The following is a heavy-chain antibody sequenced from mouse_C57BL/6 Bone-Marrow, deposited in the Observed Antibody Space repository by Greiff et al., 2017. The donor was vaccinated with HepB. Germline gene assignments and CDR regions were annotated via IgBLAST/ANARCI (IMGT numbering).Heavy chain of an antibody. CDR2: ISSGGSYT. Sequence: EVHLVESGGDLVKPGGSLKLSCAASGFTFSSYGLSLVRQTPDKRLEWVATISSGGSYTYYPDSVKGRFTISRDNAKNTLYLQMSSLKSEDTAMYYCARRDYGSSYGYWGQGTTLTVSS. CDR1: GFTFSSYG. D-gene: IGHD1-1*01. V-gene: IGHV5-6*01. CDR3: ARRDYGSSYGY. J-gene: IGHJ2*01.